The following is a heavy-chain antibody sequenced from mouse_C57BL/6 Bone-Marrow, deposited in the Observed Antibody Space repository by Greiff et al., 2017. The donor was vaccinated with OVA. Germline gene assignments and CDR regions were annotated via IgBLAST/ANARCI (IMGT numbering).Heavy chain of an antibody. D-gene: IGHD1-1*01. V-gene: IGHV1-61*01. CDR1: GYTFTSYW. CDR2: IYPSDSET. CDR3: ARDYGPSWFAY. J-gene: IGHJ3*01. Sequence: VQLKQPGAELVKPGASVKLSCKASGYTFTSYWMDWVKQRPGQGLEWIGNIYPSDSETHYNQKFKDKATLTVDKSSSTAYMQLSSLTSEDSAVYFCARDYGPSWFAYWGQGTLVTVSA.